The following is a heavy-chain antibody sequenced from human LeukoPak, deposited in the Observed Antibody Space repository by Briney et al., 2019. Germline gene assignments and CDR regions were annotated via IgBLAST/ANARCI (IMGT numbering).Heavy chain of an antibody. CDR3: TRDSRYSGSPLYFDY. CDR2: IKQDGSEK. J-gene: IGHJ4*02. D-gene: IGHD1-26*01. Sequence: GGSLRLSCAASGFTFSSYWMSSVRQAPGKGLEWVANIKQDGSEKYYVDSVKGRFTISRDNAKNSLYLQMNSLRAEDTAVYYCTRDSRYSGSPLYFDYWGQGTLVTVSS. V-gene: IGHV3-7*01. CDR1: GFTFSSYW.